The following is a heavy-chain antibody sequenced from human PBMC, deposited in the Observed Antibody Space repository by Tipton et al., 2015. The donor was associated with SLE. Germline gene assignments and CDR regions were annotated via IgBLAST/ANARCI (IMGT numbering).Heavy chain of an antibody. V-gene: IGHV5-10-1*01. Sequence: RPSFQGHVTISADKSISTVYLQWSSLKASDTAMYYCARHYYGMDVWGQGTTVTLSS. CDR3: ARHYYGMDV. J-gene: IGHJ6*02.